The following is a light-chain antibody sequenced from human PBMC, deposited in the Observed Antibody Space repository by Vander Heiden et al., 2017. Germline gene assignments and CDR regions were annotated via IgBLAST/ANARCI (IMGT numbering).Light chain of an antibody. CDR3: QQEGSSPWT. Sequence: EIALTQCPRTLSLSPGERPTLSCRASQRVRRSYLAWYQQKPGQAPRLLICGASSRATGIPDRFSGSGSGTDFTLTISRLEPEDFAMYYCQQEGSSPWTFGQGTKLEIK. CDR1: QRVRRSY. CDR2: GAS. J-gene: IGKJ1*01. V-gene: IGKV3-20*01.